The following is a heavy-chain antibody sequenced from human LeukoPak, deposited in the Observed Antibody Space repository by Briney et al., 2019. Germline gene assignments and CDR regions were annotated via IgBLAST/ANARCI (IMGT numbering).Heavy chain of an antibody. CDR3: ARDKSPYCSGGSCYSRFLFDP. V-gene: IGHV3-23*01. CDR1: GFTFSSYG. D-gene: IGHD2-15*01. CDR2: ISGNGDTT. J-gene: IGHJ5*02. Sequence: GGSLRLSCAASGFTFSSYGMHWVRQAPGKGLKWVSAISGNGDTTYYADSVKGRFTISRDNSKNTLCLQMNSLRAEDTAVYYCARDKSPYCSGGSCYSRFLFDPWGQGTLVTVSS.